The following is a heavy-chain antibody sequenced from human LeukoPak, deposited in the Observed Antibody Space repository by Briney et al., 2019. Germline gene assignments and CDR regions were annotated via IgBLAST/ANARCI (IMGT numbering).Heavy chain of an antibody. D-gene: IGHD3-16*01. CDR1: RFTFSSYS. J-gene: IGHJ6*02. CDR2: ISSSSSYI. CDR3: ARAMGLYYYYGMDV. Sequence: PGKSLRLSCAASRFTFSSYSMNWVRQAPGKGLEWVSSISSSSSYIYYADSVKGRFTISRDNAKNSLYLQMNSLRAEDTAVYYCARAMGLYYYYGMDVWGQGTTVTVSS. V-gene: IGHV3-21*01.